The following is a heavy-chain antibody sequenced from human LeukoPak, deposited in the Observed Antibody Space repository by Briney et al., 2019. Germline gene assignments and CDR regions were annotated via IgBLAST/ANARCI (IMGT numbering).Heavy chain of an antibody. CDR3: ASVGYYGSGSYAFDI. Sequence: SETLSLTCTVSGGSISSGGYYWSWIRQPPGKGLEWIGYIYHSGSTYYNPSLKSRVTISVDRSKNQFSPKLSSVTAADTAVYYCASVGYYGSGSYAFDIWGQGTMVTVSS. V-gene: IGHV4-30-2*02. D-gene: IGHD3-10*01. CDR2: IYHSGST. CDR1: GGSISSGGYY. J-gene: IGHJ3*02.